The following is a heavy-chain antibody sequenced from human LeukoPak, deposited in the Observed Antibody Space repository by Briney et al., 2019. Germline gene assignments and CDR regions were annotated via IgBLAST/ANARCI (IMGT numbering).Heavy chain of an antibody. J-gene: IGHJ4*02. Sequence: PSETLSLTCTISGGSISSYYWSWIRQPPGKGLEWIGYIYHSGSTNYNPSLESRGTISVDTSKNQFSLKLSSVTAADTAVYYCASSPLIASGWLGFDFWGQGTLVTVSS. V-gene: IGHV4-59*01. CDR3: ASSPLIASGWLGFDF. D-gene: IGHD6-19*01. CDR1: GGSISSYY. CDR2: IYHSGST.